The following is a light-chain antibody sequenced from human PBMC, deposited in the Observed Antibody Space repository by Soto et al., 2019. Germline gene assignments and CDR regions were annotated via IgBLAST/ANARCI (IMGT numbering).Light chain of an antibody. CDR1: SSDVGSYNL. Sequence: QSALTQPASVSGSPGQSITISCTGTSSDVGSYNLVSWYQQHPGKAPKLMIYEVSKRPSGVSNRFSVSKSGNTASLTISGLQAEDEADYYCCSYAGSSTLRVVFGGGTQLTVL. CDR2: EVS. CDR3: CSYAGSSTLRVV. V-gene: IGLV2-23*01. J-gene: IGLJ2*01.